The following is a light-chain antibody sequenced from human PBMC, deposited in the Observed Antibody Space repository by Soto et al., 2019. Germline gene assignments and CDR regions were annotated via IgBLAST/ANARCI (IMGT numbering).Light chain of an antibody. CDR1: SSDVGAYDH. Sequence: QSALTQPASVSGSPGQSITISCAGTSSDVGAYDHVSWYQQHPDKVPKLLIYDVNNRPSGVSNRFSGSKSGNTASLTIAGLQAEDEDDYYCNSYTSSSTHVFGTGTKLTVL. J-gene: IGLJ1*01. V-gene: IGLV2-14*03. CDR2: DVN. CDR3: NSYTSSSTHV.